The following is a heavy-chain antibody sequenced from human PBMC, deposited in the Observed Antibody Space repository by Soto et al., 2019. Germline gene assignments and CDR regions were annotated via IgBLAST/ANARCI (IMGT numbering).Heavy chain of an antibody. D-gene: IGHD3-3*01. J-gene: IGHJ5*02. CDR1: GGTFGNTA. CDR3: ARDGDPGYSFWSGPLGGGRFDP. Sequence: QVQLVQSGAEVKEPGSSVNVSCKTSGGTFGNTAVTWVRQAPGQGLEWIGGIVPMFGTANYAQKFRGRVTITADETTSTAYMEQRSMKSDDTAVYYCARDGDPGYSFWSGPLGGGRFDPWGQGTLVTVSS. V-gene: IGHV1-69*12. CDR2: IVPMFGTA.